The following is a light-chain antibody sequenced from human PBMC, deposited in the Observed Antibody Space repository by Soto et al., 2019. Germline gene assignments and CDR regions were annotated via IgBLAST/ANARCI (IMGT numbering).Light chain of an antibody. CDR2: DAS. CDR1: QSVSSY. J-gene: IGKJ4*01. CDR3: QQRSNWLT. V-gene: IGKV3-11*01. Sequence: EIVLTQSPATLSLSPGERATLSCRASQSVSSYLAWYQQKPGQAPRLLISDASNRATGIPARFSGSGSGTDFTLTISSLEPEDFAVYYCQQRSNWLTFGGGTKVELK.